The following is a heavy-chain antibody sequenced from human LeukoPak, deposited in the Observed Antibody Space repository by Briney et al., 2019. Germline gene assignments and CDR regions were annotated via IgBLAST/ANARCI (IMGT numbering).Heavy chain of an antibody. CDR3: ATDIAAAGPNAFDY. D-gene: IGHD6-13*01. CDR2: ISAYNGNT. Sequence: ASVKVSCKASGYTFTSYGISWVRQAPGQGLEWMGWISAYNGNTNYAQKLQGRVTMTTDTSTSTAYMELRSLRSDDTAVYYCATDIAAAGPNAFDYWGQGTLVIVSS. V-gene: IGHV1-18*01. J-gene: IGHJ4*02. CDR1: GYTFTSYG.